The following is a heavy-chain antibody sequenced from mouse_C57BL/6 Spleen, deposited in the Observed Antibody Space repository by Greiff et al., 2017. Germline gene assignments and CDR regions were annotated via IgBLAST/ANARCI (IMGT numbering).Heavy chain of an antibody. J-gene: IGHJ4*01. Sequence: QVQLQQPGAELVMPGASVKLSCKASGYTFTSYWMHWVKQRPGQGLEWIGEIDPSDSYTNYNQKFKGKSTLTVDKSSSTAYMQLSGLTSEDSAVYYCARSDDYPYAMDYWGQGTSVTVSS. V-gene: IGHV1-69*01. CDR1: GYTFTSYW. CDR2: IDPSDSYT. CDR3: ARSDDYPYAMDY. D-gene: IGHD2-4*01.